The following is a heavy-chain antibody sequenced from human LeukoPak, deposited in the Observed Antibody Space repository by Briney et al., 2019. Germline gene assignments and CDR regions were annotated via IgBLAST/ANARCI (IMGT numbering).Heavy chain of an antibody. V-gene: IGHV3-15*01. CDR3: TEEQWLEPSLN. CDR1: GVTFSNAW. Sequence: PGGSLRHSCAASGVTFSNAWMSWVRQAPGKGLEWVGRIKSKTDGGTTDYAAPVKGRFTISRDDSKNTLYLQMNSLKTEDTAVYYCTEEQWLEPSLNWGQGTLVTVSS. J-gene: IGHJ4*02. D-gene: IGHD6-19*01. CDR2: IKSKTDGGTT.